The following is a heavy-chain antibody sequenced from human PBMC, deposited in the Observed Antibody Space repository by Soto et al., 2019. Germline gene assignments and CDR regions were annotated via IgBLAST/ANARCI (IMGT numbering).Heavy chain of an antibody. J-gene: IGHJ4*02. CDR2: INPNSGGT. Sequence: ASVKVSCKASGYTFTGYYMHWVRQAPGQGLEWMGWINPNSGGTNYAQKFQGWVTMTRDTSISTAYMELSRLRSDDTAVYYCARAHCGGDCYSGVDYWGQGALVTVSS. V-gene: IGHV1-2*04. D-gene: IGHD2-21*02. CDR1: GYTFTGYY. CDR3: ARAHCGGDCYSGVDY.